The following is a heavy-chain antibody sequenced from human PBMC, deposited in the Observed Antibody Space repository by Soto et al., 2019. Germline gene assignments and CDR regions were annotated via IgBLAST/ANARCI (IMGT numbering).Heavy chain of an antibody. CDR1: GFTFSSYE. D-gene: IGHD3-3*01. V-gene: IGHV3-48*03. CDR3: ARDGITIFGVVDENTNRYGMDV. Sequence: PGGSLRLSCAASGFTFSSYEMNWVRQAPGKGLEWVSYISSSGSTIYYADSVKGRFTISRDNAKNSLYLQMNSLRAEDTAVYYCARDGITIFGVVDENTNRYGMDVWGQGTTVTASS. J-gene: IGHJ6*02. CDR2: ISSSGSTI.